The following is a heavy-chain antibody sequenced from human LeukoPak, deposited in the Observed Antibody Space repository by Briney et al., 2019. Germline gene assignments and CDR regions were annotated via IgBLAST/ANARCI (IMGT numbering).Heavy chain of an antibody. CDR2: IYYSGST. CDR3: ARLSEQPGYNWFDP. Sequence: SETLSLTCTVSGGSISRSSYYWGWIRQPPGKGLEWIGSIYYSGSTFYNPSLKSRVTTSVDTSKNQFSVNLSSMTAADTALYYCARLSEQPGYNWFDPWGQGTLVSVSA. CDR1: GGSISRSSYY. J-gene: IGHJ5*02. V-gene: IGHV4-39*01. D-gene: IGHD6-13*01.